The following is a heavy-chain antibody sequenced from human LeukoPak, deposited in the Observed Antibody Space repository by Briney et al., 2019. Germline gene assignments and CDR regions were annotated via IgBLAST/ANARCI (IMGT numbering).Heavy chain of an antibody. CDR3: ARSGTKTNGFDY. CDR2: IYYSGST. Sequence: SETLSLTCTVSGGSISTYYWSWIRQPPGKGLEWIGYIYYSGSTNYSPSLQSRVTISVDTSRNQFSLRLISVTAADTAVYYCARSGTKTNGFDYWGQGTLVTVSS. J-gene: IGHJ4*02. D-gene: IGHD2-8*01. V-gene: IGHV4-59*01. CDR1: GGSISTYY.